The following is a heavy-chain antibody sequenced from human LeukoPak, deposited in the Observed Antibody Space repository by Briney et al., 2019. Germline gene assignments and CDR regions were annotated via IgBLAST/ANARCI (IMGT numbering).Heavy chain of an antibody. CDR1: GGTFSSYA. D-gene: IGHD3-10*01. CDR2: IIPILGIA. V-gene: IGHV1-69*04. Sequence: SVKVSCKASGGTFSSYAISWVRQAPGQGLEWMGRIIPILGIANYAQKFQGRVTITADKSTSTAYMELSSLRSEDTAVYYCARVYGSGSPVKNYYYYYGMDVWGQGTTVTVSS. CDR3: ARVYGSGSPVKNYYYYYGMDV. J-gene: IGHJ6*02.